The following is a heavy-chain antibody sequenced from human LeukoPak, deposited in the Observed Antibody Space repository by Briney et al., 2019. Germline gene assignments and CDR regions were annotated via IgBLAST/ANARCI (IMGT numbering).Heavy chain of an antibody. D-gene: IGHD1-7*01. Sequence: PGGSLRLSCAASGFTFSSYAMHWVRQAPGKGLEWVAVISYDGSNKYYADSVKGRFTISRDNSKNTLYLQMNSLRAEDTAVYYCARDSHWNYDLGDAFDIWGQGTMVTVSS. V-gene: IGHV3-30*04. CDR2: ISYDGSNK. J-gene: IGHJ3*02. CDR3: ARDSHWNYDLGDAFDI. CDR1: GFTFSSYA.